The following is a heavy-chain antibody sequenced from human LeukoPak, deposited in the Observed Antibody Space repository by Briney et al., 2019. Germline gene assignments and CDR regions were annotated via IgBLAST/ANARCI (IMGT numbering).Heavy chain of an antibody. CDR3: ARVVVELRGDYYYYMDV. V-gene: IGHV4-4*07. Sequence: PSETLSLTCTASGGSISSYYWSWIRQPAGKGLEWIGRIYTSGSTNYNPSLKSRVTMSVDTSKNQFSLKLSSVTAADTAVYYCARVVVELRGDYYYYMDVWGKGTTVTVSS. J-gene: IGHJ6*03. D-gene: IGHD1-7*01. CDR1: GGSISSYY. CDR2: IYTSGST.